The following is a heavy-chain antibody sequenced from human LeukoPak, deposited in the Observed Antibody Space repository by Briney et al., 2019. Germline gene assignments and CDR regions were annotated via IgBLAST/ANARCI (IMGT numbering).Heavy chain of an antibody. D-gene: IGHD3-22*01. CDR3: ARYMIAVEPYFDY. CDR2: IYYSGST. Sequence: SETLSLTCTVSGGSISSSSYYWGWIRQPPGKGLEWIGSIYYSGSTYYNPPLKSRVTISVDTSKNQFSLKLSSVTAADTAVYYCARYMIAVEPYFDYWGQGTLVTVSS. J-gene: IGHJ4*02. V-gene: IGHV4-39*07. CDR1: GGSISSSSYY.